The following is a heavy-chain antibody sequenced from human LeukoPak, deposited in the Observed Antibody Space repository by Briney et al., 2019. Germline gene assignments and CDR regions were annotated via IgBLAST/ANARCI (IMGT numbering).Heavy chain of an antibody. J-gene: IGHJ4*02. CDR3: ARLGVYYDSSGYYDY. CDR2: IIPIFGTA. D-gene: IGHD3-22*01. Sequence: GASVKVSCKASGGTFGSYAISWVRQAPGQGLEWMGGIIPIFGTANYVQKFQGRVTITADESTSTAYMELSSLRSEDTAVYYCARLGVYYDSSGYYDYWGQGTLVTVSS. CDR1: GGTFGSYA. V-gene: IGHV1-69*13.